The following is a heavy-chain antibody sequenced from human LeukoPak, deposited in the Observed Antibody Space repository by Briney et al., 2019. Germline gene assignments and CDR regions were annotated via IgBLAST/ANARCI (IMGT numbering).Heavy chain of an antibody. CDR1: GGSISSYY. Sequence: SETLSLTCTVSGGSISSYYWSWIRQPPGKGLEWIGYIYYSGSTNYNPSLKSRVTISVDTSKNQFSLKLSSVTAADTAVYYCARADSWRYYYYGMDVWGQGTTVTVSS. CDR3: ARADSWRYYYYGMDV. J-gene: IGHJ6*02. D-gene: IGHD2-15*01. V-gene: IGHV4-59*08. CDR2: IYYSGST.